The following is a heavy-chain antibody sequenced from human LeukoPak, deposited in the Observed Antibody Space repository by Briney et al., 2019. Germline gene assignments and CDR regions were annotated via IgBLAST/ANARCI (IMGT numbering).Heavy chain of an antibody. J-gene: IGHJ4*02. Sequence: GGSLRLSCAASGFTFSNYGMHWVRQAPGKGLEWVASISYDRSDEYNADSVKGRFTISRDNSKNTVYLQMNSLGAEDTAVYYCAKGRVASGSYFDYWGQGTLVTVSS. CDR3: AKGRVASGSYFDY. CDR1: GFTFSNYG. CDR2: ISYDRSDE. V-gene: IGHV3-30*18. D-gene: IGHD1-26*01.